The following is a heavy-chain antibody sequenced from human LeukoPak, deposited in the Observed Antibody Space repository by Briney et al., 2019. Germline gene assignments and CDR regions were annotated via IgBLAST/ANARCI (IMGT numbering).Heavy chain of an antibody. D-gene: IGHD1-26*01. V-gene: IGHV3-23*01. CDR1: GFTFSSYG. CDR2: ISGSGGST. J-gene: IGHJ4*02. Sequence: GGSLRLSCAASGFTFSSYGMSWVRQAPGKGLEWVSAISGSGGSTYYADSVKGRFTISRDNSKNTLYLQMNSLRAEDTAVYYCARDAARGGIGYWGQGTLVTVSS. CDR3: ARDAARGGIGY.